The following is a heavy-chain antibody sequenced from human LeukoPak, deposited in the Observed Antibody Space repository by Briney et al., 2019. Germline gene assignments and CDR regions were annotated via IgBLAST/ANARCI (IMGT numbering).Heavy chain of an antibody. CDR3: ARSSSSYSPFDY. J-gene: IGHJ4*02. CDR1: GYTFTAYY. D-gene: IGHD2-2*01. Sequence: GASVKVSCRTSGYTFTAYYIHWVRQAPGQGLEWMGWINPNSGGTNYAQKFQGRVTMTRDTSISTAYMELSRLRSDDTAVYFCARSSSSYSPFDYWGQGTLVTVSS. CDR2: INPNSGGT. V-gene: IGHV1-2*02.